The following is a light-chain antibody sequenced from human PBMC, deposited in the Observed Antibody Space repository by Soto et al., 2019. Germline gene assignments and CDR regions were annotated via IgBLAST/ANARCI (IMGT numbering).Light chain of an antibody. Sequence: DIQVTQSPPTLSASVGDRVTITCRASQTISTWMAWYQQKPGKAPKLLVYDASTLQSGVASRFSGSGSGTEFTLTITSLQPEDFATYYCHQVYTYPRTFGQGTKVEIK. CDR3: HQVYTYPRT. V-gene: IGKV1-5*01. CDR2: DAS. CDR1: QTISTW. J-gene: IGKJ1*01.